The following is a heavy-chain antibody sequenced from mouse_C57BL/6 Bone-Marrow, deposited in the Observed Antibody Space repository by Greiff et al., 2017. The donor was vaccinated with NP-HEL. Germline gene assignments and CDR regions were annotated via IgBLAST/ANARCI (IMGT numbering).Heavy chain of an antibody. D-gene: IGHD1-1*01. CDR1: GYTFTDYN. J-gene: IGHJ1*03. Sequence: EVQLQQSGPELVKPGASVKIPCKASGYTFTDYNMDWVKQSHGKSLEWIGDINPNNGGTIYNQKFKGKATLTVDKSSSTAYMELRSLTSEDTAVYYCARQDYGSSYRWYFDVWGTGTTVTVSS. CDR2: INPNNGGT. V-gene: IGHV1-18*01. CDR3: ARQDYGSSYRWYFDV.